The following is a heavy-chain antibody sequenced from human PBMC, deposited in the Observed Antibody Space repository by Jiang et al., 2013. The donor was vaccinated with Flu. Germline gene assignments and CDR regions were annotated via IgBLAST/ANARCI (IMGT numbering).Heavy chain of an antibody. J-gene: IGHJ1*01. CDR1: GYTFTSYG. Sequence: GAEVKKPGASVKVSCKASGYTFTSYGISWVRQAPGQGLEWMGWISAYNGNTNYAQKLQGRVTMTTDTSTSTAYMELRSLRSDDTAVYYCARDAPITMVRVRKTEYFQHWGQGTLVTVSS. D-gene: IGHD3-10*01. V-gene: IGHV1-18*04. CDR2: ISAYNGNT. CDR3: ARDAPITMVRVRKTEYFQH.